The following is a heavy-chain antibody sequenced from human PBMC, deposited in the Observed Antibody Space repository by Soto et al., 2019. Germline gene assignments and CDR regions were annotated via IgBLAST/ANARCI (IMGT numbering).Heavy chain of an antibody. CDR3: ARSTLVVLNYFES. CDR2: IFPLTDIP. J-gene: IGHJ4*02. D-gene: IGHD1-1*01. CDR1: GGTFRNYP. Sequence: QVQLAQSGTEVKKPGSSVKVSCKASGGTFRNYPINWVRQAPGQGLEWMGSIFPLTDIPDYAQKFQARLTISADKSTSTAYMELSGLTSDDTPMYFCARSTLVVLNYFESWGQGTLVTVSS. V-gene: IGHV1-69*02.